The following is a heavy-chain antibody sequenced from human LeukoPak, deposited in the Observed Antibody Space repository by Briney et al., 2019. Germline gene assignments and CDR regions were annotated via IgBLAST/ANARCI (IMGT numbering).Heavy chain of an antibody. CDR1: GFTFSSYW. CDR3: ARDQVSDYGDFRPFYYYYYYGMDV. D-gene: IGHD4-17*01. V-gene: IGHV3-74*01. CDR2: INSDGSST. J-gene: IGHJ6*02. Sequence: PGGSLRLSCAASGFTFSSYWMHWVRQAPGKGLVWVSRINSDGSSTRYADSVKGRFTISRDNAKNTLYLQMNSLRAEDTAVYYCARDQVSDYGDFRPFYYYYYYGMDVWGQGTTVTVSS.